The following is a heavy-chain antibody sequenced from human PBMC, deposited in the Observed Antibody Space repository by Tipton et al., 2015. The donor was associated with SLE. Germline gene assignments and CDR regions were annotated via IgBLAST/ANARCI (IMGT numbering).Heavy chain of an antibody. CDR2: ISYDGGNK. CDR1: GFTFSDFA. CDR3: AKDLGDYDSSGYTFDY. Sequence: SLRLSCAASGFTFSDFAMHWVRQVPDKGLEWVAVISYDGGNKYYADSVKGRFTISRDNSKNTLYLQMNSLRAEDTAVYYCAKDLGDYDSSGYTFDYWGQGTLGTVSS. D-gene: IGHD3-22*01. V-gene: IGHV3-30-3*01. J-gene: IGHJ4*02.